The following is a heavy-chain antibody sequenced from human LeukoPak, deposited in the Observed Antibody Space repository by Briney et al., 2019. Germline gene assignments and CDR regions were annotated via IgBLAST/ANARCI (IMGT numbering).Heavy chain of an antibody. Sequence: GGSLRLSCAASGFSFNDYDMNWVRQAPGKGLEWVSSISSSSSYIYYADSVKGRFTISRDNAKNSLYLQMNSLRAEDTAVYYCARDEYYDSSGHYGYWGQGTLVTVSS. CDR1: GFSFNDYD. CDR2: ISSSSSYI. CDR3: ARDEYYDSSGHYGY. D-gene: IGHD3-22*01. V-gene: IGHV3-21*01. J-gene: IGHJ4*02.